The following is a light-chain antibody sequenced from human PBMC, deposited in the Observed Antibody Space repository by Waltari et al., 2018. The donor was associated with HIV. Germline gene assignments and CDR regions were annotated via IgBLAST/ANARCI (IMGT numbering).Light chain of an antibody. CDR1: SSNIGAGYD. CDR3: QSYDSSLSGVV. CDR2: GNT. Sequence: QSVLTQPPSVSGAPGQRVTISCTGGSSNIGAGYDVHWYQQLPGTAPKPLIYGNTNRPSGVPDRFSGSKSGTSASLAITGLQAEDESDYYCQSYDSSLSGVVFGGGTKLTVL. V-gene: IGLV1-40*01. J-gene: IGLJ2*01.